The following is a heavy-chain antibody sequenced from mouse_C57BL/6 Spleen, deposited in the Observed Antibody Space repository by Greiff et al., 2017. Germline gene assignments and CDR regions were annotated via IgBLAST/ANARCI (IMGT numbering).Heavy chain of an antibody. J-gene: IGHJ3*01. CDR2: ISSGSSTI. Sequence: DVMLVESGGGLVKPGGSLKLSCAASGFTFSDHGMHWVRQAPEKGLEWVAYISSGSSTIYYADTVKGRFTISRDNAKNTLFLQMTSLRSEDTAMYYCARDDYDAWFAYWGQGTLVTVSA. CDR3: ARDDYDAWFAY. CDR1: GFTFSDHG. V-gene: IGHV5-17*01. D-gene: IGHD2-4*01.